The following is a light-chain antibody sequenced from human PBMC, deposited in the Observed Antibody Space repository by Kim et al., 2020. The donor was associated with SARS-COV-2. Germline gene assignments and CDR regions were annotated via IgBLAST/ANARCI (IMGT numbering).Light chain of an antibody. J-gene: IGLJ3*02. CDR1: SSDVGGNNY. V-gene: IGLV2-8*01. Sequence: PGQSVTFSCTGTSSDVGGNNYGSRYQPHPGKAPQVMIYEVSKRPSGVRDRFSGSKSGNTASLTVSGLQAEDEADYYCSSYAGSNKLFGGGTQLTVL. CDR3: SSYAGSNKL. CDR2: EVS.